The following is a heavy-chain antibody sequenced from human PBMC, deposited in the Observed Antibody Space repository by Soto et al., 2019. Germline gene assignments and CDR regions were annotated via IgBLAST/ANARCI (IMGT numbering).Heavy chain of an antibody. CDR1: GYTFTSYA. D-gene: IGHD6-13*01. Sequence: GASVKVSCKASGYTFTSYAMHWVRQAPGQRLEWMGWINAGNGNTKYSQKFQGRVTITRDTSASTAYMELSSLRSEDTAVYYCARWALAARSDYYYYGMDVWGQGTTVTVSS. CDR2: INAGNGNT. J-gene: IGHJ6*02. CDR3: ARWALAARSDYYYYGMDV. V-gene: IGHV1-3*01.